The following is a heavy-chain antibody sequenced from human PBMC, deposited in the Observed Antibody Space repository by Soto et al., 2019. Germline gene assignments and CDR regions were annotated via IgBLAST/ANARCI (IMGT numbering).Heavy chain of an antibody. CDR3: AHRRVSSYYRHFDY. V-gene: IGHV2-5*02. J-gene: IGHJ4*02. Sequence: QITLKESGPTLVKPTQTLTLTCTFSGFSLSTSGVGVGWIRHPPGKALEWLALIYWDEDERYSPSLQSRLTITKDPSKNQVVLTMSNMDPVDTATYYCAHRRVSSYYRHFDYWGQGILVTVSS. D-gene: IGHD3-22*01. CDR1: GFSLSTSGVG. CDR2: IYWDEDE.